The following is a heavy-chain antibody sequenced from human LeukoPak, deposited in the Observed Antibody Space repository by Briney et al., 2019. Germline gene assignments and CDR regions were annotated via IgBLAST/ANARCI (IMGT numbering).Heavy chain of an antibody. V-gene: IGHV3-30*03. Sequence: PGGSLRLSCAASGFTFSSYGMHWVRQAPGKGLEWVAVISYDGSNKYYADSVKGRFTISRDNSKNTLYLQMNSLRAEDTAVYYCAAHMEGGLDYWGQGTLVTVSS. CDR2: ISYDGSNK. D-gene: IGHD3-16*01. J-gene: IGHJ4*02. CDR1: GFTFSSYG. CDR3: AAHMEGGLDY.